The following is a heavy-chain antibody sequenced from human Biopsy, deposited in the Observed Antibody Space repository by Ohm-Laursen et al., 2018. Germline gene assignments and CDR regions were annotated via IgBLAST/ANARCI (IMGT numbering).Heavy chain of an antibody. CDR2: ISSSSSPI. V-gene: IGHV3-48*01. J-gene: IGHJ4*02. Sequence: SLRLSCSASGFIFSTYSMNWVRQAPGKGLEWVSYISSSSSPIYYADSVKGRFTIPRDNAKNSLSLQMNSLRAEDTAVYYCARGSDSDYWGQGTLVTVSS. CDR1: GFIFSTYS. CDR3: ARGSDSDY.